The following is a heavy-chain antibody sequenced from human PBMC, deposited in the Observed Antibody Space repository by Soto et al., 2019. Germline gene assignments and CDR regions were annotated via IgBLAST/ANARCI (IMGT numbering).Heavy chain of an antibody. CDR1: GDSITFNF. CDR2: VFHTGNT. V-gene: IGHV4-59*08. D-gene: IGHD6-19*01. Sequence: QWQVQESGPGLVKPSETLSLTCTVSGDSITFNFWSWIRQPPGKGLEWIGYVFHTGNTDYNPSLKSRVTISVDTSKNRLSLKLDSVTAADTAVYYCARGSGWLDYWGQGTLVTVSS. J-gene: IGHJ4*02. CDR3: ARGSGWLDY.